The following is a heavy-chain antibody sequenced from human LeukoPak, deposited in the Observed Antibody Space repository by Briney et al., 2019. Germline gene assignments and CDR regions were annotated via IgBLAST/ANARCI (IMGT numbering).Heavy chain of an antibody. D-gene: IGHD2-2*01. J-gene: IGHJ4*02. CDR3: AKDLYCSSTSCAIDY. V-gene: IGHV3-30*18. Sequence: GRSLRLSCAASGFTFSSYGMHWVRQAPGKGLEWVAVISYDGSNKYYEDSVKGRFTISRDNSKNTLYLQMNSLRAEDTAVYYCAKDLYCSSTSCAIDYWGQGTLVTVSS. CDR2: ISYDGSNK. CDR1: GFTFSSYG.